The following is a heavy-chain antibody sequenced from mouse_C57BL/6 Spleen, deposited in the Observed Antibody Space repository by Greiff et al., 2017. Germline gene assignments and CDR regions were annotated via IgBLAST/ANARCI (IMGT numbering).Heavy chain of an antibody. CDR2: IDPSDSYT. D-gene: IGHD2-2*01. CDR1: GYTFTSYW. CDR3: ARRGLRYYFDY. Sequence: QVQLQQPGAELVKPGASVKLSCKASGYTFTSYWMQWVKQRPGQGLEWIGEIDPSDSYTNYNQKFKGKATLTVDTSSSTAYMQLSSLTSEDSAVYYCARRGLRYYFDYWGQGTTLTVSS. V-gene: IGHV1-50*01. J-gene: IGHJ2*01.